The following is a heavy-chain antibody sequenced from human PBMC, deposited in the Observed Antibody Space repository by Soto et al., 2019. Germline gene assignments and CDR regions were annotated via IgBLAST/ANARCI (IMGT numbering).Heavy chain of an antibody. Sequence: GASVKVSCKASGFTFTSSAVQWVRQARGQRLEWIGWIVVGSGNTNYAQKFQERVTITRDMSTSTAYMELSSLRSEDTAVYYCAAETTVTTYYYYYGMDVWGQGTTLTVSS. CDR1: GFTFTSSA. V-gene: IGHV1-58*01. CDR3: AAETTVTTYYYYYGMDV. CDR2: IVVGSGNT. J-gene: IGHJ6*02. D-gene: IGHD4-17*01.